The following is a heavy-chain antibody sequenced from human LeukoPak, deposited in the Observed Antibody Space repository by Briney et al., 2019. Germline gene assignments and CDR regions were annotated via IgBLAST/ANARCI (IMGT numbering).Heavy chain of an antibody. J-gene: IGHJ6*04. CDR2: IYHSGST. V-gene: IGHV4-38-2*01. CDR1: GYSISSGYY. D-gene: IGHD3-10*01. CDR3: ARAYYYGSGPYGMDV. Sequence: SETLSLTCAVSGYSISSGYYWGWIRRPPGKGLEWIGSIYHSGSTYYNPSLKSRVTLSADTSTKQFSLKLSSVTAADTAVYYCARAYYYGSGPYGMDVWGKGTRVTVSS.